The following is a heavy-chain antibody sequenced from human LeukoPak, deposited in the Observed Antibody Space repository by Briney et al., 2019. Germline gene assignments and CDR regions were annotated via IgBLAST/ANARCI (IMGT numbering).Heavy chain of an antibody. CDR1: GGSFSSSSYY. CDR2: IYYSGGT. Sequence: SETLSLTCTVSGGSFSSSSYYWGWIRQPPGKGLEWIGSIYYSGGTYYNSSLKSRVTISVDTSKNQFSLKLSSVTAADTAVYYCASRNYYDSSGRHWGQGTLVTVSS. CDR3: ASRNYYDSSGRH. D-gene: IGHD3-22*01. J-gene: IGHJ4*02. V-gene: IGHV4-39*01.